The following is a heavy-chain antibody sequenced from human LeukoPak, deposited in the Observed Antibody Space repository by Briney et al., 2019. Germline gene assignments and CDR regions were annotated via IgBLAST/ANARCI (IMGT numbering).Heavy chain of an antibody. D-gene: IGHD3-3*01. CDR3: AKDSVTKYDFWSGPTYFVDY. J-gene: IGHJ4*02. Sequence: QTGGSLRLSCAASGFTFSSYAMSWVRQAPGKGLEWVSAISGSGGSTYYADSVKGRFTISRDNSKNTLYPQMNSLRAEDTAVYYCAKDSVTKYDFWSGPTYFVDYWGQGTLVTVSS. CDR2: ISGSGGST. V-gene: IGHV3-23*01. CDR1: GFTFSSYA.